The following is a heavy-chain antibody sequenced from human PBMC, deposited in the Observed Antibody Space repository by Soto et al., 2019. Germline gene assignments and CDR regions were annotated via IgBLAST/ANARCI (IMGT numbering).Heavy chain of an antibody. CDR3: ARDQGGPFDY. CDR1: GVSFSTYY. CDR2: INYSGTS. V-gene: IGHV4-59*13. J-gene: IGHJ4*02. Sequence: QVQLQESGPGLVKPSETLSLTCTVSGVSFSTYYWSWIRQAPGKGLEWIGYINYSGTSNYNPALKSRVTISVNTSKNQLSLKLSSVTAADTAVYYCARDQGGPFDYWGQGTLVTVSS. D-gene: IGHD2-15*01.